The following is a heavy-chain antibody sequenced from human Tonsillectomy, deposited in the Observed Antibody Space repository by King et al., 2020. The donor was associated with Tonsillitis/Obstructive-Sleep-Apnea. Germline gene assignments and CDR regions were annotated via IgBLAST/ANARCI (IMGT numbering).Heavy chain of an antibody. CDR3: ARVASSTSCYAECYYYYYYMDV. V-gene: IGHV3-11*05. J-gene: IGHJ6*03. CDR1: GFTFSDYY. D-gene: IGHD2-2*01. Sequence: VQLVESGGGLVKPGGSLRLSCAASGFTFSDYYMSWLRQAPGKGLEWVSYISSSSSYTNYADSVKGRFTISRDNAKNSLYLQMNSLRAEDTAVYYCARVASSTSCYAECYYYYYYMDVWGKGTTVTVSS. CDR2: ISSSSSYT.